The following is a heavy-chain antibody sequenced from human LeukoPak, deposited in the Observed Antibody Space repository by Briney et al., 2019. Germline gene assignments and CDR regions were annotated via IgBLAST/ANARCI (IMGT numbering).Heavy chain of an antibody. V-gene: IGHV3-33*06. CDR1: GFTFSSYG. J-gene: IGHJ4*02. CDR3: AKGHCSGSSCYTPAGLDY. Sequence: PGGSLRLSCAASGFTFSSYGMHWVRQAPGKGLEWVTVIWYDGSNKYYADSVKGRFTISRDNSKNTLYLQMNSLRAEDTAVYYCAKGHCSGSSCYTPAGLDYWGQGTLVTVSS. D-gene: IGHD2-15*01. CDR2: IWYDGSNK.